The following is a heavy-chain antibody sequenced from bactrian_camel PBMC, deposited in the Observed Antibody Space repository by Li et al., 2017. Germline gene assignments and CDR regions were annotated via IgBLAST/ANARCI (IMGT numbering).Heavy chain of an antibody. J-gene: IGHJ4*01. Sequence: QLVESGGGLVQPGGSLRLSCGASTFHFSRYYMSWVRQAPGKGLEWVSSIYSASDGDNKYADSVKGRFTISRDNAKNTVTLQMDSLKYEDTARYYCARRGSWYYFEYWGQGTQVTVS. D-gene: IGHD6*01. CDR1: TFHFSRYY. CDR3: ARRGSWYYFEY. CDR2: IYSASDGDN. V-gene: IGHV3-2*01.